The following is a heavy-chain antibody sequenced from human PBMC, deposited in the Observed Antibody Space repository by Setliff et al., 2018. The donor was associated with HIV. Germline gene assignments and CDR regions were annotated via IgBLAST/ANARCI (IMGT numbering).Heavy chain of an antibody. D-gene: IGHD2-2*01. CDR2: IYDNEKT. V-gene: IGHV4-61*08. J-gene: IGHJ6*03. CDR1: GGVSGGDMGVHD. CDR3: ARVRVVVVPAATPEYYMDV. Sequence: SETLSLTCSVSGGVSGGDMGVHDWSWIRQPPGKGLEWIGYIYDNEKTFYNPSLKSRVTITVDTSKNQISLKLSSVTAADTAVYYCARVRVVVVPAATPEYYMDVWGKGTTVTVSS.